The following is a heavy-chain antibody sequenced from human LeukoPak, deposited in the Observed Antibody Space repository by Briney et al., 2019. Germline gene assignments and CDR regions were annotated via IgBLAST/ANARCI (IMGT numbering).Heavy chain of an antibody. CDR1: GFTFSNSA. CDR2: IIVGSGKT. V-gene: IGHV1-58*02. Sequence: ASVKVSCKASGFTFSNSAIQWVRQARGQRLEWIGWIIVGSGKTHYAQNIQERITINRDMSTNTAYMELSSLRPEDTAVYYCAVELYSGTYGRCCSFAFWGQGTLVTVSS. CDR3: AVELYSGTYGRCCSFAF. D-gene: IGHD1-26*01. J-gene: IGHJ4*02.